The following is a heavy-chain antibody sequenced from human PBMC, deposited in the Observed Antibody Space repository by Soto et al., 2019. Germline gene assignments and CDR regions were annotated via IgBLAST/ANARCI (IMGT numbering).Heavy chain of an antibody. CDR2: IYYSGST. CDR1: GGSISSYY. D-gene: IGHD2-15*01. J-gene: IGHJ6*03. V-gene: IGHV4-59*01. Sequence: SETLSLTCTVSGGSISSYYWSWIRQPPGKGLEWIGYIYYSGSTNYNPSLKSRVTISVDTSKNQFSLKLSSVTAADTAVYYCARSKGDCSGGSCYYYYYMDVWGKGTTVTVSS. CDR3: ARSKGDCSGGSCYYYYYMDV.